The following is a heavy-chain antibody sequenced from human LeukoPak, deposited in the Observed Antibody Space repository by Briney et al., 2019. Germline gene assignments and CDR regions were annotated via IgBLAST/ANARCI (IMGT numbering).Heavy chain of an antibody. J-gene: IGHJ4*02. Sequence: SVKVSCKASGGTFSSYAISWVRQAPGQGLEWMGGIIPIFGTANYAQKFQGRVTITADESTSTAYMELSSLRSEDTAVYYCARGYCSSTSCYTPIFDYWGRGTLVTVSS. CDR1: GGTFSSYA. CDR3: ARGYCSSTSCYTPIFDY. CDR2: IIPIFGTA. V-gene: IGHV1-69*13. D-gene: IGHD2-2*02.